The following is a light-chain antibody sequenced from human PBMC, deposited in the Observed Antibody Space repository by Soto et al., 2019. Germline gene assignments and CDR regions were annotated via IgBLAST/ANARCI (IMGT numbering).Light chain of an antibody. V-gene: IGLV2-14*01. CDR1: SSDVGGYNY. Sequence: QSALTQPASVSGSPGQSITISCTGTSSDVGGYNYVSWYQQHPGKAPKLIIYEVSYRPSGVSNRFSGSKSDNTASLTISGLQPEDDGDYYCSSYTRSDTVIFGGGTKLTVL. CDR3: SSYTRSDTVI. J-gene: IGLJ2*01. CDR2: EVS.